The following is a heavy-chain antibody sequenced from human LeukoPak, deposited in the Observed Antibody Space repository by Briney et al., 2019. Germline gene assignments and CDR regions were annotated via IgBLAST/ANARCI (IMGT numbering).Heavy chain of an antibody. V-gene: IGHV3-53*01. J-gene: IGHJ4*02. CDR3: ARDAYSSGWYSDY. CDR1: GFTVSSNY. CDR2: IYSGGST. D-gene: IGHD6-19*01. Sequence: GGSLRLSCAASGFTVSSNYMSWVRQAPGKGLEWVSVIYSGGSTYYADSVKGRFTISRDNSKNTLYLQMSSLRAEDTAVYYCARDAYSSGWYSDYWGQGTLVTVSS.